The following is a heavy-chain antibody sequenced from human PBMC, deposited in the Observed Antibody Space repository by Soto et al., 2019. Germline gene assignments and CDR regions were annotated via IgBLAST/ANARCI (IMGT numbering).Heavy chain of an antibody. CDR2: ISSSSSTI. CDR1: GFTFSSYS. J-gene: IGHJ4*02. CDR3: ARIGRLRWGDY. D-gene: IGHD4-17*01. V-gene: IGHV3-48*01. Sequence: EVQLVESGGGLVQPGGSLRLSCAASGFTFSSYSMNWVRQAPGKGLEWVSYISSSSSTIYYADSVKGRFTISRDNAKNSLYLQMNSLRAEDTAVYCCARIGRLRWGDYWGQGTLVTVSS.